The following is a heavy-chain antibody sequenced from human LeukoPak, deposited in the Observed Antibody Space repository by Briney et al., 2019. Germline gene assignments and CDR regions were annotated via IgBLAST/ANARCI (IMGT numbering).Heavy chain of an antibody. CDR2: ISAYNGNT. J-gene: IGHJ5*02. CDR1: GYTFTSYG. CDR3: AGLGYCSSTSCYWFDP. Sequence: ASVKVSCKASGYTFTSYGISWVRQAPGQGLEWMGWISAYNGNTNYALKLQGRVTMTTDTSTSTAYMELRSLRSDDTAVYYCAGLGYCSSTSCYWFDPWGQGTLVTVSS. V-gene: IGHV1-18*01. D-gene: IGHD2-2*01.